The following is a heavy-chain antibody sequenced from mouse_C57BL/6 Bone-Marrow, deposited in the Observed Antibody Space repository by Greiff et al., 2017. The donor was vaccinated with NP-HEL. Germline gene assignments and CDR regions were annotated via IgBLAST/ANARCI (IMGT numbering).Heavy chain of an antibody. J-gene: IGHJ3*01. CDR1: GYTFTSYW. CDR3: AREHLGAWFAY. D-gene: IGHD2-14*01. Sequence: QVQLQQPGAELVRPGTSVKLSCKASGYTFTSYWMHWVKQRPGQGLEWIGVIDPSDSYTNYNQKFKGKATLTVDTSSSTAYMQLSSLTSEDSAVYYCAREHLGAWFAYWGQGTLVIVSA. CDR2: IDPSDSYT. V-gene: IGHV1-59*01.